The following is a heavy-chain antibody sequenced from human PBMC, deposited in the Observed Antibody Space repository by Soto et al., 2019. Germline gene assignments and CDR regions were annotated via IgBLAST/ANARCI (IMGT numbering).Heavy chain of an antibody. CDR1: GYTFTSYD. CDR3: AREKTSYGMDV. V-gene: IGHV1-8*01. J-gene: IGHJ6*01. CDR2: MNPNRGNT. Sequence: QVQLVQSGAEVKKPGASVKVSCKASGYTFTSYDINWVRQATGQGLEWMGWMNPNRGNTGYEQKFKGRVSMTRNTSISTAYMELSSLRSEDAAVYYCAREKTSYGMDVWGQGTTVTVSS.